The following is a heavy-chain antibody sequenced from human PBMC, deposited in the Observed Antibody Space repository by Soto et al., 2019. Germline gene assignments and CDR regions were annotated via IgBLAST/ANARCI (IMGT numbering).Heavy chain of an antibody. V-gene: IGHV1-3*01. CDR1: GYTFTSYT. Sequence: ASVKVSCKASGYTFTSYTMHWVRQAPGQRLEWMGWINAGNGNTKYSQKFQGRVTITRDTSASTAYMELSSLRSEDTAVYYCARDGAYSSGWYEVFDYWGQGTLVTVSS. CDR3: ARDGAYSSGWYEVFDY. CDR2: INAGNGNT. J-gene: IGHJ4*02. D-gene: IGHD6-19*01.